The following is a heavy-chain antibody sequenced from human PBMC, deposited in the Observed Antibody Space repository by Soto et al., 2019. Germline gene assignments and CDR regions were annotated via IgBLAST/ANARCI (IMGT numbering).Heavy chain of an antibody. CDR3: ARREYYYGSGSYDYYMDV. CDR2: IYYSGST. V-gene: IGHV4-59*08. D-gene: IGHD3-10*01. Sequence: SETLSLTCTVSGGSISSYYWSWIRQPPGKGLEWIGYIYYSGSTNYNTSLKSRVTISVDTSKNQFSLKLSSVTAADTAVYYCARREYYYGSGSYDYYMDVWGKGTTVTVSS. CDR1: GGSISSYY. J-gene: IGHJ6*03.